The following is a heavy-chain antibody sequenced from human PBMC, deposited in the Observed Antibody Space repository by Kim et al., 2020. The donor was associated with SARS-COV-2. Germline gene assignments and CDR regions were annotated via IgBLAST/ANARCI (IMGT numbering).Heavy chain of an antibody. V-gene: IGHV4-39*07. Sequence: SETLSLTCTVSGGSISSSNYYWGWIRQPPGKGLEWIGNIQYSGDTYYNLSLKSRVTISVDTSKNQFSLKLSSMTAADTAVYYCAREGEMFYYDRSGYYPSDQYYFGLDVWGQGAAVTVSS. CDR1: GGSISSSNYY. CDR2: IQYSGDT. J-gene: IGHJ6*02. CDR3: AREGEMFYYDRSGYYPSDQYYFGLDV. D-gene: IGHD3-22*01.